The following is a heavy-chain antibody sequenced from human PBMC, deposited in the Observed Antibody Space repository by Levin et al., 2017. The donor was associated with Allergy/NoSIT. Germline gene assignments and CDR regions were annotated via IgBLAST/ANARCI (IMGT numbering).Heavy chain of an antibody. V-gene: IGHV4-31*03. J-gene: IGHJ5*02. D-gene: IGHD3-3*01. CDR2: IYYSGST. Sequence: PSQTLSLTCTVSGGSISSGGYYWSWIRQHPGKGLEWIGYIYYSGSTYYNPSLKSRVTISVDTSKNQFSLKLSSVTAADTAVYYCARDSYDFWSGYSGRGWFDPWGQGTLVTVSS. CDR1: GGSISSGGYY. CDR3: ARDSYDFWSGYSGRGWFDP.